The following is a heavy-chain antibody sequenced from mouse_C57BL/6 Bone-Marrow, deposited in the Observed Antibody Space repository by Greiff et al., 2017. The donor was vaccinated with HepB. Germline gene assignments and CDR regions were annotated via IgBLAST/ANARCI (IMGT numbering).Heavy chain of an antibody. CDR2: IYPRSGNT. Sequence: QVQLKESGAELARPGASVKLSCKASGYTFTSYGISWVKQRTGQGLEWIGEIYPRSGNTYYNEKFKGKATLTADKSSSTAYMELRSLTSEDSAVYFCAEVDYDYVGADWGQGTLVTVSA. CDR3: AEVDYDYVGAD. CDR1: GYTFTSYG. V-gene: IGHV1-81*01. J-gene: IGHJ3*01. D-gene: IGHD2-4*01.